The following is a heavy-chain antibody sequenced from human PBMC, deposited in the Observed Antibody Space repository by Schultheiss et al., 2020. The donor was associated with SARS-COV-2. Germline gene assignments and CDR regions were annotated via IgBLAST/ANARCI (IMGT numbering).Heavy chain of an antibody. CDR3: ARAGYSSGWWSLGGFDY. CDR1: GFSLSNARMG. D-gene: IGHD6-19*01. V-gene: IGHV2-26*01. J-gene: IGHJ4*02. CDR2: IFSNDEK. Sequence: SGPTLVKPTETLTLTCTVSGFSLSNARMGVSWIRQPPGKALEWLAHIFSNDEKSYSTSLKSRLTISKDTSKSQVVLTMTNMDPVDTATYYCARAGYSSGWWSLGGFDYWGQGTLVTVSS.